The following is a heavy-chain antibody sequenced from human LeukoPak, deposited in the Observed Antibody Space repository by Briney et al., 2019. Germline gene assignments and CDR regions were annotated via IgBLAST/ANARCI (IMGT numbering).Heavy chain of an antibody. V-gene: IGHV4-39*07. CDR1: GGSISSSSYY. J-gene: IGHJ6*03. CDR3: ARGEYGSGSYQDTQTYYYYYMDV. D-gene: IGHD3-10*01. Sequence: SETLSLTCTVSGGSISSSSYYWGWIRQPPGKGLEWIGSIYYSGSTYYNPSLKSRVTISVDTSKNQFSLKLSSVTAADTAVYYCARGEYGSGSYQDTQTYYYYYMDVWGKGTTVTVSS. CDR2: IYYSGST.